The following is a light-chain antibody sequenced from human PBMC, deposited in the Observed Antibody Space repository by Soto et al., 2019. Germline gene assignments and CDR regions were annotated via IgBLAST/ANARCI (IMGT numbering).Light chain of an antibody. CDR1: QSLSRSY. Sequence: EVVLTQSPVALSVSPGERTTLSCRASQSLSRSYMAWYQQRPGQAPRLLIYDTSNRATVIPNRFSGSGSGTDFTLTIPRLEPEDVAVYYCQQCGSAPFTFGGWTKGEI. CDR3: QQCGSAPFT. J-gene: IGKJ4*01. CDR2: DTS. V-gene: IGKV3-20*01.